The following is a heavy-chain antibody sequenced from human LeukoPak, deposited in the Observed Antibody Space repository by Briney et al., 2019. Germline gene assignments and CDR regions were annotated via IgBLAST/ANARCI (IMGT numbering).Heavy chain of an antibody. Sequence: PGGSLRLSCAASGFTFSSYWMSWVRQAPGKGLEWVANIKQDGSEKYYVDSVKGRFTISRDNAKNSLYLQMNSLRAEDMAVYYCARDPTRGALTWDGWGQGTLVTVSS. D-gene: IGHD1-26*01. CDR2: IKQDGSEK. J-gene: IGHJ4*02. CDR1: GFTFSSYW. V-gene: IGHV3-7*01. CDR3: ARDPTRGALTWDG.